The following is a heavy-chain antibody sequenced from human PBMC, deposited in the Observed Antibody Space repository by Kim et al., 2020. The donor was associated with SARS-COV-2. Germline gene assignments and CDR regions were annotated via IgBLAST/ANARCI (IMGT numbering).Heavy chain of an antibody. J-gene: IGHJ4*02. CDR3: ARGGTGTYFDY. V-gene: IGHV3-23*01. CDR2: RI. Sequence: RINSAGSVKGQFPISRDNSKNTLYLQMNSLGAEDTAVYYCARGGTGTYFDYWGQGTLVTVSS. D-gene: IGHD3-10*01.